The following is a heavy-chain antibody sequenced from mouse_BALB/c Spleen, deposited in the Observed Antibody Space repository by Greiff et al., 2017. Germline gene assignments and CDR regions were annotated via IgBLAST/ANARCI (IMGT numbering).Heavy chain of an antibody. Sequence: DVKLQESGPGLVKPSQSLSLTCSVTGYSITSGYYWNWIRQFPGNKLEWMGYISYDGSNNYNPSLKNRISITRDTSKNQFFLKLNSVTTEDTATYYCARYSYYDYDDYAMDYWGQGTSVTVSS. D-gene: IGHD2-4*01. CDR1: GYSITSGYY. V-gene: IGHV3-6*02. CDR3: ARYSYYDYDDYAMDY. CDR2: ISYDGSN. J-gene: IGHJ4*01.